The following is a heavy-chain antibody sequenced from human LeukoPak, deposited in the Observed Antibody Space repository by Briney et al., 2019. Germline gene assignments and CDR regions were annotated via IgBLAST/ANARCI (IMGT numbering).Heavy chain of an antibody. CDR2: ISGSGGST. D-gene: IGHD6-13*01. CDR1: GFTFSSYA. J-gene: IGHJ4*02. CDR3: AVLYSSSWAQDY. V-gene: IGHV3-23*01. Sequence: PGGSLRLSCAASGFTFSSYAMSWVRQAPGKGLEWVSAISGSGGSTYYADSVKGRFTISRDNSKNTLYLQMNSLRAEDTAVYYCAVLYSSSWAQDYWGQGTLVTVSS.